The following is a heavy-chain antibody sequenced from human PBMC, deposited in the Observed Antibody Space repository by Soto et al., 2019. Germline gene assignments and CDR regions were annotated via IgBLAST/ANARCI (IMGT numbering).Heavy chain of an antibody. CDR3: ARDTTPLDSSGYRAFDI. CDR1: GGSLSSGGYY. CDR2: IYYSGST. D-gene: IGHD3-22*01. Sequence: SETLCLTCTVAGGSLSSGGYYWSWIRQHPGKGLEWIGYIYYSGSTYYNPSLKSRVTISVGTSKNQFSLKLSSVTAADTAVYYCARDTTPLDSSGYRAFDIWGQGTMVTVSS. V-gene: IGHV4-31*03. J-gene: IGHJ3*02.